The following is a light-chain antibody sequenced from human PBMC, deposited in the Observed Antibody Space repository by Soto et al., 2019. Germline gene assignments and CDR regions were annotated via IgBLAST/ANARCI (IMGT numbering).Light chain of an antibody. V-gene: IGKV3-15*01. Sequence: EIVMTQSPATLSVSPGETATLSCRASQSVNSNLAWYQQKPGQAPRLLIYAASTRATGIPARFSGSGSGTEFTLTINSLRSEDVAVYYCQQFHRWPVTFGGGAKVEI. J-gene: IGKJ4*01. CDR1: QSVNSN. CDR2: AAS. CDR3: QQFHRWPVT.